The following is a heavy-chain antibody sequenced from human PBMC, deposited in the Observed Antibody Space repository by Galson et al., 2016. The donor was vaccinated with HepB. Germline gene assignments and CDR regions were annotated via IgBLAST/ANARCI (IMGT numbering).Heavy chain of an antibody. Sequence: LSLTCTVSGGSITTYYWSRIRQPPGKGLECLGYVSYKGRTYYNPSLKSRVTISIDTSKNQFSLNVKSVTAADTAVYYCARDDTGIRAVTNAFDVWGQGTMVTVSS. V-gene: IGHV4-59*01. CDR2: VSYKGRT. D-gene: IGHD3-10*01. CDR1: GGSITTYY. J-gene: IGHJ3*01. CDR3: ARDDTGIRAVTNAFDV.